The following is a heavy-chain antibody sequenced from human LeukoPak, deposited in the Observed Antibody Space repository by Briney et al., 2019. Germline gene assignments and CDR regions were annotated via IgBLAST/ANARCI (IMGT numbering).Heavy chain of an antibody. CDR2: IYSDNT. J-gene: IGHJ6*04. CDR3: AELGITMIGGV. Sequence: PGGSLRLSCTVSGFTVSSNSMSWVRQAPGKGLEWVSFIYSDNTHYSDSVKGRFTISRDNAKNSLYLQVNSLRAEDTAVYYCAELGITMIGGVWGKGTTVTISS. D-gene: IGHD3-10*02. V-gene: IGHV3-53*01. CDR1: GFTVSSNS.